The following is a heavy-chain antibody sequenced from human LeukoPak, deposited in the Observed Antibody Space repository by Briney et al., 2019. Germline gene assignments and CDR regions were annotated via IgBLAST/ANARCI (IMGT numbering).Heavy chain of an antibody. D-gene: IGHD2-2*01. J-gene: IGHJ4*02. CDR2: IAPSGGST. Sequence: ASVKVSCKASGYTFTSYYMHWVRQAPGQGLEWMGIIAPSGGSTRYPQEFQGRVTMTGDTSTSTVYMELSSLRFEDTAVYYCARGSTYCSSISCPMINCDYWGRGTLVTVSS. CDR3: ARGSTYCSSISCPMINCDY. CDR1: GYTFTSYY. V-gene: IGHV1-46*01.